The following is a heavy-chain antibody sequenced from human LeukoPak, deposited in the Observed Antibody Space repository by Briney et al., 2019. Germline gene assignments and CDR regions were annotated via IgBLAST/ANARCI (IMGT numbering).Heavy chain of an antibody. J-gene: IGHJ4*02. CDR1: GGSISSGDYY. D-gene: IGHD4-17*01. V-gene: IGHV4-30-4*01. CDR3: AAQRPDYGDEDY. CDR2: IYYSGST. Sequence: SQTLSLTCTVSGGSISSGDYYWSWIRQPPGKGLEWIGYIYYSGSTNYNPSLKSRVTISVDTSKNQFSLKLSSVTAADTAVYCCAAQRPDYGDEDYWGQGTLVTVSS.